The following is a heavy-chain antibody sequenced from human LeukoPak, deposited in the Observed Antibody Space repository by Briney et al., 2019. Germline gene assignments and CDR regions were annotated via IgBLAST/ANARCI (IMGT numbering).Heavy chain of an antibody. CDR3: ARDGRWGYYNEEEEALDM. Sequence: ASVKVSCKASGGTFSSYAISWVRQAPGQGLEWMGRIIPILGIANYAQKFQGRVTITADKSTSTAYMELSSLRSEDTAVYYCARDGRWGYYNEEEEALDMWGQGTMVTVSS. CDR2: IIPILGIA. J-gene: IGHJ3*02. V-gene: IGHV1-69*04. D-gene: IGHD3-22*01. CDR1: GGTFSSYA.